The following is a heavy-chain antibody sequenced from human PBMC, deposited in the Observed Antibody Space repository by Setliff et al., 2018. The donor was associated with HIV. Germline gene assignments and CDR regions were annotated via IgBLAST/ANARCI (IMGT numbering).Heavy chain of an antibody. J-gene: IGHJ4*02. D-gene: IGHD3-3*01. Sequence: SETLSLTCAVSAGSISSYYWSWIRQPPGKGLEWIGYVFYSGSANYNPSLKSRVTISVDTSKNQFSLRLNSVTAADTAIYYCTRDGFWSGYIDYWGQGTLVTVSS. CDR1: AGSISSYY. CDR2: VFYSGSA. V-gene: IGHV4-59*01. CDR3: TRDGFWSGYIDY.